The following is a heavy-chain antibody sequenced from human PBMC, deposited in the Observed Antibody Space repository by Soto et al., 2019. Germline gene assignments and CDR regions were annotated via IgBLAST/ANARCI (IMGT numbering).Heavy chain of an antibody. V-gene: IGHV2-26*01. CDR1: GFSLSNARIG. J-gene: IGHJ4*02. CDR3: ARFAGNSRVFDY. D-gene: IGHD1-7*01. CDR2: IFSNDEK. Sequence: LVNPTENPTLTCTVSGFSLSNARIGVSWIRQPPGKALEWLAHIFSNDEKSYSTSLKSRLTISKDTSKSQVVLTMTNMDPVDTATYYCARFAGNSRVFDYWGQGTLVTVS.